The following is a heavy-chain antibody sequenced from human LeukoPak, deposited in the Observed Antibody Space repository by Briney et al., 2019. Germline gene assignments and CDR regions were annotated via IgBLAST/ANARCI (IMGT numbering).Heavy chain of an antibody. CDR2: ISSSGSTI. J-gene: IGHJ4*02. V-gene: IGHV3-48*03. CDR1: GFTFSSYE. D-gene: IGHD3-3*01. CDR3: ARGDYDFWSGYRLIGYFDY. Sequence: GGSLRLSCAASGFTFSSYEMNWARQAPGKGLEWVSYISSSGSTIYYADSVKGRFTISRDNAKNSLYLQMNSLRAEDTAVYYCARGDYDFWSGYRLIGYFDYWGQGTLVTVSS.